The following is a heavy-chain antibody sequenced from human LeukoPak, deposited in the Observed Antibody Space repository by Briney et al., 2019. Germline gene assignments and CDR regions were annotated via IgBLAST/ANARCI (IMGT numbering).Heavy chain of an antibody. V-gene: IGHV1-69*04. CDR3: ARDHDILTGFDY. CDR1: GGTFSSYA. D-gene: IGHD3-9*01. Sequence: ASVKVSCKASGGTFSSYAISWVRQAPGQGLEWMGRIIPIFGIANYAQKFQGGVTITADKSTSTAYMELSSLRSEGTAVYYCARDHDILTGFDYWGQGTLVTVSS. J-gene: IGHJ4*02. CDR2: IIPIFGIA.